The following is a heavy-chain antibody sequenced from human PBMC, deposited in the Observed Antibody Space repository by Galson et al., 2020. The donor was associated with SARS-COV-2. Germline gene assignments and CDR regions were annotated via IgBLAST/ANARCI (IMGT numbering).Heavy chain of an antibody. Sequence: SQTLSLTCSVSGYSISSGYYWGWIRQPPGQGLEWIGSIYHTGDTYYSPSLKSRVTISVDTPRNQFSLKLTSVPAAAMAVYYCARGGGDGGTGFDYWGQGTLVTVSS. CDR1: GYSISSGYY. CDR2: IYHTGDT. J-gene: IGHJ4*02. D-gene: IGHD2-21*01. V-gene: IGHV4-38-2*02. CDR3: ARGGGDGGTGFDY.